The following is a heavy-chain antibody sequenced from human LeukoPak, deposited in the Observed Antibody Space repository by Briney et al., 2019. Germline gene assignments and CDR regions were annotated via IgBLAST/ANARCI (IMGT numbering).Heavy chain of an antibody. CDR2: IFSGGST. Sequence: PGGSLRLSCAASGFSVSSNFMSWVRQAPGQGLEWVSVIFSGGSTYYADSVKGRFTISRDNSKNTLYLQMNSLRAEDTAVYFCARGRRWDLVVSLIDASDIWGQGTMVTVSS. V-gene: IGHV3-53*01. J-gene: IGHJ3*02. D-gene: IGHD1-26*01. CDR3: ARGRRWDLVVSLIDASDI. CDR1: GFSVSSNF.